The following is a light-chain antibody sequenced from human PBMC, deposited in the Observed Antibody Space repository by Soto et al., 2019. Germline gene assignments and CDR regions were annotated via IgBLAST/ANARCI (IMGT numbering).Light chain of an antibody. CDR2: RAS. CDR1: QSISSW. V-gene: IGKV1-5*03. CDR3: QQYNSYFFT. Sequence: DIQMTQSPSTLSASVGDRVNITCRASQSISSWLAWYQQKPGKAPKLLIYRASDLQSGVPSRFSGSGSGTEFTLTISSLQTDDIATYHCQQYNSYFFTFGPGTKVDVK. J-gene: IGKJ3*01.